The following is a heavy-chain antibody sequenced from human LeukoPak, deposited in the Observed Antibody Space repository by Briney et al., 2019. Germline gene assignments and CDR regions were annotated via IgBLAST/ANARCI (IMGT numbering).Heavy chain of an antibody. Sequence: GGSLRLSCAASGFTFSSHAMSWVRQAPGKGLEWVSAISGSAGRTYYADSVKGRFTISRDNSKNTLYLQMNSLRAEDTAVYYCATGNRYSSSSAWGQGTMVTVSS. V-gene: IGHV3-23*01. CDR1: GFTFSSHA. D-gene: IGHD6-6*01. J-gene: IGHJ3*01. CDR2: ISGSAGRT. CDR3: ATGNRYSSSSA.